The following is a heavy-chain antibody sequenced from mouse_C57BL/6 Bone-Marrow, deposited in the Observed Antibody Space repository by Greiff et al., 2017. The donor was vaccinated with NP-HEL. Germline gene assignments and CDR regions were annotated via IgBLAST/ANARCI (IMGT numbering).Heavy chain of an antibody. V-gene: IGHV5-12*01. D-gene: IGHD1-1*01. CDR2: ISNGGGST. J-gene: IGHJ4*01. CDR3: ARRYYYGYAMAY. Sequence: EVKLMESGGGLVQPGGSLKLSCAASGFTFSDYYMYWVRQTPEKRLEWVAYISNGGGSTYYPDTVKGRFTISRDNAKNTLYLQMSRLKSEDTAMYYCARRYYYGYAMAYWGQGTSVTVSS. CDR1: GFTFSDYY.